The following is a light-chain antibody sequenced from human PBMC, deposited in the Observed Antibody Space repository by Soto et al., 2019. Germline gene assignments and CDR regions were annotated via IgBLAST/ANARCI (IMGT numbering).Light chain of an antibody. Sequence: QSVLTQSPSVSGAPGQRVTIYCSGSSSNIGAAYDVNWYQHLPGTAPKLLIYGNTNRPSGVPDRFSGSKSSTSASLAITGLQADDEAVYYCQSYDSGLTGSVFGGGTKLTVL. CDR1: SSNIGAAYD. CDR3: QSYDSGLTGSV. CDR2: GNT. V-gene: IGLV1-40*01. J-gene: IGLJ2*01.